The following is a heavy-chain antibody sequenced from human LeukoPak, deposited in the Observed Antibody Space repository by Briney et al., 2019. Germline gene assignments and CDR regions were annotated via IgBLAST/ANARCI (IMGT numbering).Heavy chain of an antibody. V-gene: IGHV1-2*02. CDR1: AYTFTGYY. CDR3: ARRRGTTRDYYYYYMDV. CDR2: INPNSGGT. D-gene: IGHD1-1*01. Sequence: ASVKVSCKTSAYTFTGYYMHWVRQAPGQGLEWMGWINPNSGGTNYAQKFQGRVTMTRDTSISTAYMELSRLRSDDTAVYYCARRRGTTRDYYYYYMDVWGKGTTVTVSS. J-gene: IGHJ6*03.